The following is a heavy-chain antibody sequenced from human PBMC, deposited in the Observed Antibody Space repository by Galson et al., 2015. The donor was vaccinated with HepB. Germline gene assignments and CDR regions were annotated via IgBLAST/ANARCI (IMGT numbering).Heavy chain of an antibody. CDR3: ARRQIYGSGFYGMDV. CDR2: IYPGASET. D-gene: IGHD3-22*01. Sequence: QSGAEVKKPGESLKISCVGSGYRFSMYWIGWVRQMPGRGLEWMGSIYPGASETRYSPSFQGQVTISADKSISTAYLQWSSLEASDTAMYYCARRQIYGSGFYGMDVWGQGTTVTVSS. CDR1: GYRFSMYW. V-gene: IGHV5-51*01. J-gene: IGHJ6*02.